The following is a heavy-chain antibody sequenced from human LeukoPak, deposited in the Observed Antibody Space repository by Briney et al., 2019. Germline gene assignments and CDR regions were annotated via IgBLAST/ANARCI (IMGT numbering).Heavy chain of an antibody. V-gene: IGHV3-21*01. CDR2: ISSSSSYI. Sequence: GGSLRLSCAASGFTFSTYTMNWVRQAPGKGLEWVSSISSSSSYIYYADSVKGRFTISRDNAKNSLYLQMNSLRAEDTAMYYCARVQGGYSYGYDAFDIWGQGTVVTVSS. CDR3: ARVQGGYSYGYDAFDI. D-gene: IGHD5-18*01. J-gene: IGHJ3*02. CDR1: GFTFSTYT.